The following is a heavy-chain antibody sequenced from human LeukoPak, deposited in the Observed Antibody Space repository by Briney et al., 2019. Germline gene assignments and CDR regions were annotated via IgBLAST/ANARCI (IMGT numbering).Heavy chain of an antibody. CDR3: ARVWEKLSGSYSDY. V-gene: IGHV3-53*01. CDR2: IYSGGST. D-gene: IGHD1-26*01. Sequence: PGGSLRLSCAASGFTVSSNYMSWVRQAPGKGLEWVSVIYSGGSTYYADSVKGGFTISRDNAKNSLYLQMNSLRAEDTAVYYCARVWEKLSGSYSDYWGQGTLVTVSS. J-gene: IGHJ4*02. CDR1: GFTVSSNY.